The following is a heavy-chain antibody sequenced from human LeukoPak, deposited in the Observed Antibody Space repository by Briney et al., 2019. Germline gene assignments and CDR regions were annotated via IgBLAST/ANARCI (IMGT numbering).Heavy chain of an antibody. CDR3: TREWGAKIQYYFDY. CDR2: IRSKAYGGTT. D-gene: IGHD1-26*01. CDR1: GLTFGDYA. V-gene: IGHV3-49*04. Sequence: GGSLRLSCTASGLTFGDYAMSWVSQAPGKGLEWVGFIRSKAYGGTTEYAASVKGRFTISRDDSKSIAYLQMNSLKTEDTAVYYCTREWGAKIQYYFDYWGQGTLVTVSS. J-gene: IGHJ4*02.